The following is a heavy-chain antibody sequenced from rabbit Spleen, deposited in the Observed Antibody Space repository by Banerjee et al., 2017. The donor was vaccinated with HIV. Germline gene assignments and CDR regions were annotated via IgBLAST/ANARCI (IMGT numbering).Heavy chain of an antibody. D-gene: IGHD8-1*01. J-gene: IGHJ6*01. CDR3: ARNTGSSFSSYGMDL. CDR2: INAVTGKA. Sequence: QEQLVESGGGLVRPEGSLKLSCTASGFSFSSSYWICWVRQAPGKGLEWIACINAVTGKAVYASWAKGRFTCSKTSSTTVTLQMTSLTVADTATYFCARNTGSSFSSYGMDLWGPGTLVTVS. CDR1: GFSFSSSYW. V-gene: IGHV1S45*01.